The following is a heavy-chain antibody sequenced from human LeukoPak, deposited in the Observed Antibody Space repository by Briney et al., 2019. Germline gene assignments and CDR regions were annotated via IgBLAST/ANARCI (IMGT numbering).Heavy chain of an antibody. V-gene: IGHV1-18*01. CDR1: GYTFTIYD. J-gene: IGHJ4*02. CDR3: VSRKPDY. CDR2: ISAYNGNT. Sequence: ASVKVSCKASGYTFTIYDINWVRQAPGQGLEWMGWISAYNGNTNYAQKLQGRVTMTTDTSTSTAYMELRSLRSDDTAVYYCVSRKPDYWGQGTLVTVSS.